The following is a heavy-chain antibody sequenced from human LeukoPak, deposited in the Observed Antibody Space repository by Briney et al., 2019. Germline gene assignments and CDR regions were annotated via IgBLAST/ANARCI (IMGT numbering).Heavy chain of an antibody. CDR3: AKDQGGSYYYYYYYHGMDV. D-gene: IGHD1-26*01. CDR1: GFTFSSYG. J-gene: IGHJ6*02. V-gene: IGHV3-30*18. CDR2: ISYDGSNK. Sequence: GGSLRLSCAASGFTFSSYGMHRVRQAPGKGLEWVGVISYDGSNKYYADSVKGRFTISRDNSKNTLYLQMNSLRAEDTAVYYCAKDQGGSYYYYYYYHGMDVWGQGTTVTVS.